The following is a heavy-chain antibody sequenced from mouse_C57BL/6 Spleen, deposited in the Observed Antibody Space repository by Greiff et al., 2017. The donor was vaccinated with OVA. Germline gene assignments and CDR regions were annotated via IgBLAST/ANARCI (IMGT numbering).Heavy chain of an antibody. J-gene: IGHJ2*01. CDR1: GFTFSSYA. D-gene: IGHD2-1*01. CDR3: ARDGNYPYYFDD. CDR2: ISDGGSYT. V-gene: IGHV5-4*01. Sequence: EVQLQESGGGLVKPGGSLKLSCAASGFTFSSYAMSWVRPTPEKRLEWVATISDGGSYTYYPANVKGRFTISRDNAKNNLYLQMIHLKSEDTAMDYCARDGNYPYYFDDWGQGTTLTVSS.